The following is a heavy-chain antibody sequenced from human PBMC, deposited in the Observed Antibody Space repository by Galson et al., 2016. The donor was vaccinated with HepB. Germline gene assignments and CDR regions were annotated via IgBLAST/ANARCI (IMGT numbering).Heavy chain of an antibody. J-gene: IGHJ3*01. CDR1: GYTFSSYE. D-gene: IGHD2-8*01. V-gene: IGHV1-18*01. CDR3: ARVYPGVTLDF. CDR2: ISAYNGNT. Sequence: SVKVSCKASGYTFSSYEISWVRQAPGQGLEWLGWISAYNGNTKYPHKVQGRVTMTTDASTSTAYMELRGLRSDDTAVYYCARVYPGVTLDFWGQGTMVTVSA.